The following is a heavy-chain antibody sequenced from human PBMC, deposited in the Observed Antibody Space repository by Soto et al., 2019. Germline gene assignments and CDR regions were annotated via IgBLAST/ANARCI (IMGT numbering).Heavy chain of an antibody. Sequence: ASVKVSCKASGYTFTSYGISWVRQAPGQGLEWMGWISAYNGNTNYAQKLQGRVTMATDTSTSTAYMELRSLRSDDTAVYYCARDLLTYYYDSSGYQVDYWGQGTLVTVSS. CDR2: ISAYNGNT. CDR3: ARDLLTYYYDSSGYQVDY. J-gene: IGHJ4*02. D-gene: IGHD3-22*01. CDR1: GYTFTSYG. V-gene: IGHV1-18*01.